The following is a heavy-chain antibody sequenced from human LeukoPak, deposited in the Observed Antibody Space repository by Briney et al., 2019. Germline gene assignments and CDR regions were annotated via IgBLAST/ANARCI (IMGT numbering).Heavy chain of an antibody. J-gene: IGHJ4*02. D-gene: IGHD4-23*01. V-gene: IGHV4-34*01. CDR1: GGSISSYY. CDR2: INHSGST. CDR3: ASRAGGNTAGVV. Sequence: SETLSLTCTVPGGSISSYYWSWIRQPPGKGLEWIGEINHSGSTNYNPSLKSRVTISVDTSKNQFSLKLSSVTAADTAVDYCASRAGGNTAGVVWGQGTLVTVSS.